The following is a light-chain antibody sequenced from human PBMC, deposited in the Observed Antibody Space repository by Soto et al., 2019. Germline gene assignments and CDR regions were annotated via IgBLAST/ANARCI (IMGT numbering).Light chain of an antibody. CDR1: SSDVGGYNY. CDR2: DVS. V-gene: IGLV2-14*01. CDR3: SSYTSSTSTRA. Sequence: QSALTQPASVSGSPGQSITISCTGTSSDVGGYNYVSWYQQHPGKVPKLIIYDVSNRPSGVSNRFSGSKSDNTASLTISGLQAEDEADYYCSSYTSSTSTRAFGGGTNLTVL. J-gene: IGLJ2*01.